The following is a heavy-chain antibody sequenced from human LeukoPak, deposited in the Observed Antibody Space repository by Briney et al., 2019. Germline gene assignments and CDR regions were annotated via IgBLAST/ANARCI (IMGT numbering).Heavy chain of an antibody. CDR1: GFTFSSYS. J-gene: IGHJ3*02. V-gene: IGHV3-48*04. Sequence: GGSLRLSCAASGFTFSSYSMNWVRQAPGKGLEWVSYISSSSSTIYYADSVKGRFTISRDNAKNSLYLQMNSLRAEDTAVYYCARDETPDAFGIWGQGTMVTVSS. CDR3: ARDETPDAFGI. CDR2: ISSSSSTI.